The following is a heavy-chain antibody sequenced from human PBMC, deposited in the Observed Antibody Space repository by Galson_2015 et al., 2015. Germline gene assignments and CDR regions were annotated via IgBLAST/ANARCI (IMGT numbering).Heavy chain of an antibody. CDR1: GGSVSSGSYY. CDR2: IYYSGST. J-gene: IGHJ4*02. Sequence: SETLSLTCTVSGGSVSSGSYYWSWIRQPPGKGLEWIGYIYYSGSTNYNPSLKSRVTISVDTSKNQFSLKLSSVTAADTAVYYCARGVATEAEFDYWGQGTLVTVSS. V-gene: IGHV4-61*01. CDR3: ARGVATEAEFDY.